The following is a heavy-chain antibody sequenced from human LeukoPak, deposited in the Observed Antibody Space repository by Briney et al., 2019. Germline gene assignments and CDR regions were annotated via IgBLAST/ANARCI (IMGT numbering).Heavy chain of an antibody. V-gene: IGHV3-21*01. CDR2: ISSSSRDI. D-gene: IGHD3-3*01. Sequence: GGSLGLSCAASGFTFSIYSMNWVRQAPGKGLEWVSSISSSSRDIYYADSVKGRFTISRDNAKNSLHLQMNSLRAEDTAVYYCARSPRGSGYYSGAFNYYYMDVWGKGTTVTVSS. CDR1: GFTFSIYS. J-gene: IGHJ6*03. CDR3: ARSPRGSGYYSGAFNYYYMDV.